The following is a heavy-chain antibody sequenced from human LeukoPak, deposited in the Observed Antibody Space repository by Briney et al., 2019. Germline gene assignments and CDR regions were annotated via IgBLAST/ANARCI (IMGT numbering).Heavy chain of an antibody. V-gene: IGHV4-39*07. CDR2: IYYSGST. D-gene: IGHD6-13*01. J-gene: IGHJ2*01. CDR3: ARVYYSSSYDYWYFDL. Sequence: SETLSLTCTVSGGSISSSTYYWGWIRQPPGKGLEWIGSIYYSGSTYYNPSLKSRVTISVDTSKNQFSLKLSSVTAADTAVYYCARVYYSSSYDYWYFDLWGRGTLVTVSS. CDR1: GGSISSSTYY.